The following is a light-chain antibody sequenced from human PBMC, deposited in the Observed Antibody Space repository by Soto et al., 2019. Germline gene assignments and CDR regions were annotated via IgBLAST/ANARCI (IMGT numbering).Light chain of an antibody. Sequence: DIVLSQSPDYLAVSLGERATISCKSSQTVFYSSNNKNYLAWYQQKPRQPPKLLIYWASIRESGVPDRFSGSGSGTDFTLIISGLQPDDSATYYCQQYTNTNNPWMFGQGTKVEI. V-gene: IGKV4-1*01. CDR3: QQYTNTNNPWM. J-gene: IGKJ1*01. CDR1: QTVFYSSNNKNY. CDR2: WAS.